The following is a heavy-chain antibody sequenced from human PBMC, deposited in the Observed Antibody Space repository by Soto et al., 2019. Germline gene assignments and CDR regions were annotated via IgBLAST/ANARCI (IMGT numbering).Heavy chain of an antibody. CDR1: GFTFSSYA. V-gene: IGHV3-23*01. CDR3: AKDYYYGSGSLINYYYYYMDV. D-gene: IGHD3-10*01. J-gene: IGHJ6*03. CDR2: ISGSGGST. Sequence: GGSLRLSCAASGFTFSSYAMSWVRQAPGKGLEWVSAISGSGGSTYYADSVKGRFTISRDNSKNTLYLQMNSLRAEDTAVYYCAKDYYYGSGSLINYYYYYMDVWGKGTTVTVSS.